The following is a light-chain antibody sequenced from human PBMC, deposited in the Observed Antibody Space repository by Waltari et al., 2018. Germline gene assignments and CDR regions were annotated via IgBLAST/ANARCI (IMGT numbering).Light chain of an antibody. V-gene: IGLV3-25*03. CDR1: TLTKQY. Sequence: SFDLTHPPSLSVSPGQTATITCSGNTLTKQYAYWYQQKPGQAPVLIMYKDSERPSGIPERFSGSSSGTTVTLTISGVQAEDEADYYCQSADSSGTPVIFGGGTKLTVL. J-gene: IGLJ2*01. CDR3: QSADSSGTPVI. CDR2: KDS.